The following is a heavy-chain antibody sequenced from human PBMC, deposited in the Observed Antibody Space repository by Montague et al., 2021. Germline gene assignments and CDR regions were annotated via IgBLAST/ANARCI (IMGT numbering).Heavy chain of an antibody. J-gene: IGHJ4*02. CDR3: ARGRLATGDFDY. Sequence: TLSLTCTVSGDSLSSVGYSWTWIRQHPGKDLEWIGYMYYSGSTYYNPSLKSRVTISGDTSKNHFSLRLTSVTAADTAVYYCARGRLATGDFDYWGQGTLGTGSS. V-gene: IGHV4-31*03. CDR2: MYYSGST. D-gene: IGHD6-13*01. CDR1: GDSLSSVGYS.